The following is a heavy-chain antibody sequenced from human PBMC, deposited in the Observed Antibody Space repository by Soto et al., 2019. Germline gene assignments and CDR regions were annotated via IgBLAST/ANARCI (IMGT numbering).Heavy chain of an antibody. D-gene: IGHD6-19*01. CDR1: GFTVRANY. V-gene: IGHV3-53*01. CDR3: ARERGSGWTFDY. CDR2: IYSGGTT. Sequence: GGSLRLSCAVSGFTVRANYMSWVRQAPGKGLEWVSVIYSGGTTYYADSVKGRFIISRDISKNTLYLQMNILRAEDTAVYYCARERGSGWTFDYWGQGTLVTVSS. J-gene: IGHJ4*02.